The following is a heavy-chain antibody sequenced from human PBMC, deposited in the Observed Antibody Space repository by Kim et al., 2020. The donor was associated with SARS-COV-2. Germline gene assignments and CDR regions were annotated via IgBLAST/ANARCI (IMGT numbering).Heavy chain of an antibody. CDR1: GGSISSGGYF. CDR2: IYYSGST. Sequence: SETLSLTCTVSGGSISSGGYFWSWIRQPPGKGLEWIGYIYYSGSTYYNPSLKSRVTISVDTSKNQFSLKLSSVTAADTAVYYCARDSVTVTTRIFDYCGQGTLVTVSS. J-gene: IGHJ4*02. CDR3: ARDSVTVTTRIFDY. V-gene: IGHV4-31*03. D-gene: IGHD4-17*01.